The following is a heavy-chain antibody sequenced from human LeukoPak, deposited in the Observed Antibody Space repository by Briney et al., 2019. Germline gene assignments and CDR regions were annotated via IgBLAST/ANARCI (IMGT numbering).Heavy chain of an antibody. CDR3: ARHRTASDY. Sequence: GGSLRLSCAASGFPFTDSSMTWVRQAPGKGLEWVSSITTSGSYIYYTDSVKVRFTISRDNAKNSLYLQMTSLRAEDTAVYYCARHRTASDYWGQGTLVTVSS. J-gene: IGHJ4*02. CDR2: ITTSGSYI. V-gene: IGHV3-21*01. CDR1: GFPFTDSS. D-gene: IGHD3-16*02.